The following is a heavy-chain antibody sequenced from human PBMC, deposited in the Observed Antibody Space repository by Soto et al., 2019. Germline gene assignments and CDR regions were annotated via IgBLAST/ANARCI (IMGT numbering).Heavy chain of an antibody. CDR1: GGSISSYY. V-gene: IGHV4-59*08. D-gene: IGHD3-22*01. Sequence: SETLSLTCTVSGGSISSYYWSWIRQTPGKGLEWIGYIFYFGSTNYNPSLKSRVTLSIDTSKNQLSLKLSSVTAADTAVYYCARHSPDNTGYYFTYYFDHWGQGAPVTVSS. CDR2: IFYFGST. J-gene: IGHJ4*02. CDR3: ARHSPDNTGYYFTYYFDH.